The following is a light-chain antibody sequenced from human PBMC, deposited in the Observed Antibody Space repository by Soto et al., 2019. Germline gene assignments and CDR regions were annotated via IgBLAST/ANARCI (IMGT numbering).Light chain of an antibody. CDR3: SSFTSNRIYV. J-gene: IGLJ1*01. V-gene: IGLV2-14*03. CDR1: HHDIGTYDY. Sequence: SAVTPPTFGKYSPGQAITVSYTVNHHDIGTYDYVSWYQQHPGRAPRLLIHGVTTRPSGISGRFSASKSGLTASLTISGLQPEDEADYYCSSFTSNRIYVFGPGTRGTV. CDR2: GVT.